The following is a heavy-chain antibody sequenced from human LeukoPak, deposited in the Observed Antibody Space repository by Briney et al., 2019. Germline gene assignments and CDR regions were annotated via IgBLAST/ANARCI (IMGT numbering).Heavy chain of an antibody. CDR1: GFTFSSHW. CDR3: ARDHVVDGLVFDY. CDR2: INQDGSEK. V-gene: IGHV3-7*01. J-gene: IGHJ4*02. Sequence: GGSLRLSCAASGFTFSSHWMSWVRQAPGKGLEWVANINQDGSEKYYVDSVKSRFTISRDNAKNSLYLQMNTLSPEDTAIYYCARDHVVDGLVFDYWGQGTLVTVSS. D-gene: IGHD2-15*01.